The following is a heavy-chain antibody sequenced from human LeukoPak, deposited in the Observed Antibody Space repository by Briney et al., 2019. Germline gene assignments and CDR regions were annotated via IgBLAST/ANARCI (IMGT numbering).Heavy chain of an antibody. CDR1: GFTFRSYA. V-gene: IGHV3-30*01. J-gene: IGHJ6*03. D-gene: IGHD3-3*01. CDR2: ISYDGSNK. Sequence: PGGSLRLSCAASGFTFRSYAMHWVRQAPGKGLEWVAVISYDGSNKYYADSVKGRFTISRDNSKNTLYLQMNSLRAEDTAVYYCARESYSYDFWSGYSGLDYMDVWGKGTTVTVSS. CDR3: ARESYSYDFWSGYSGLDYMDV.